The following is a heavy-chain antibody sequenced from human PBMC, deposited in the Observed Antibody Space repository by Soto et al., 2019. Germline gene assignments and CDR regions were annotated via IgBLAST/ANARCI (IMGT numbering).Heavy chain of an antibody. CDR3: ARDPEHSSSLDY. J-gene: IGHJ4*02. CDR1: GFTFSSYG. CDR2: IWYDGSNK. V-gene: IGHV3-33*01. D-gene: IGHD6-13*01. Sequence: PGGSLRLACAASGFTFSSYGMHWVRQAPGKGLEWVAVIWYDGSNKYYAYSVKGRFTISRDNSKNTLYLQMNSLRAEDTAVYYCARDPEHSSSLDYWGQGTLVTVSS.